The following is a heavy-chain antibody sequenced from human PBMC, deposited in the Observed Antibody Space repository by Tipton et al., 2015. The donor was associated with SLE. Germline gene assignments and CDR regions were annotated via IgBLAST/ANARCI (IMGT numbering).Heavy chain of an antibody. V-gene: IGHV4-34*01. J-gene: IGHJ4*02. CDR1: GGSISSHY. D-gene: IGHD1-26*01. Sequence: TLSLTCTVSGGSISSHYWSWIRQPPGKGLEWIGEINHSGSTNYNPSLKSRVTISVDTSKNQFSLKLSSVTAADTAVYYCARGRGFSGSYDYWGQGTLVTVSS. CDR3: ARGRGFSGSYDY. CDR2: INHSGST.